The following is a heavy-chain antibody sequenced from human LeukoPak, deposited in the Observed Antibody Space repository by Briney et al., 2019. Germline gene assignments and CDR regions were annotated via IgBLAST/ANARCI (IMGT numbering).Heavy chain of an antibody. CDR1: GGSFSGYY. J-gene: IGHJ4*02. V-gene: IGHV4-34*01. D-gene: IGHD1-26*01. Sequence: PSETLSLTCAVYGGSFSGYYWSWIRQPPGKGLEWIGEINHSGSTNYNPSLKSRVTISVDTSKNQFSLKVSSVTAADTAVYYCARGQYSGSCFDNWGQGSLVTVSS. CDR3: ARGQYSGSCFDN. CDR2: INHSGST.